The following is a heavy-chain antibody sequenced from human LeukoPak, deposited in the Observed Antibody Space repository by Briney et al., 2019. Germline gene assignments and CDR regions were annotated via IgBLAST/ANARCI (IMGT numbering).Heavy chain of an antibody. CDR3: ASRDHRNYPNAFAI. CDR1: GGSISSSGYY. Sequence: SETLSLTCTVSGGSISSSGYYWGWVRQPPGKGLEWIGSIYYSGNTYYNPSLKSRVTISVDTSKNQFSLKLSSVTAADTAVYYCASRDHRNYPNAFAIWGQGTMVTVSS. CDR2: IYYSGNT. V-gene: IGHV4-39*01. J-gene: IGHJ3*02. D-gene: IGHD4-11*01.